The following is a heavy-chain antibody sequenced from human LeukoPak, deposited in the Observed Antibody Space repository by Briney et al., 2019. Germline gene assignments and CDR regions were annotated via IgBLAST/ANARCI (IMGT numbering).Heavy chain of an antibody. D-gene: IGHD3-16*01. Sequence: SEPLPLPSNFSGGSIIGYYWGWTRPPTGRRLEWMGNPYYSGTTNYYHSLHSRLTISPGPSKNHVSLILRSVIAAAAALYYCTRRDPSPRAFGVVVAPANCWGLGTPVTVSS. V-gene: IGHV4-59*01. J-gene: IGHJ4*02. CDR3: TRRDPSPRAFGVVVAPANC. CDR1: GGSIIGYY. CDR2: PYYSGTT.